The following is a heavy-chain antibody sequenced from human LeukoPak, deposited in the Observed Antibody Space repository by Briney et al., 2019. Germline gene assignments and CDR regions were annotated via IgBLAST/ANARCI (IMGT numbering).Heavy chain of an antibody. V-gene: IGHV4-59*11. Sequence: SETLSLTCTVSGASTASHYWTWLRQPPGKELEWIAYMFDTVSTKSNPSLKSRLTLSVDTSKKQLSLRLSSVTAADTAVYYCATIKRGSTYGYFDFWGQGIKVTVSS. D-gene: IGHD5-18*01. J-gene: IGHJ4*02. CDR1: GASTASHY. CDR3: ATIKRGSTYGYFDF. CDR2: MFDTVST.